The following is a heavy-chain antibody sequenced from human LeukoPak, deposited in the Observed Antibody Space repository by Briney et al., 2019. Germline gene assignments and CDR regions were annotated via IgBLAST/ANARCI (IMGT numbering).Heavy chain of an antibody. CDR1: GFTFSSYW. Sequence: GGSLRLSCAASGFTFSSYWMHWVRQAPGKGLVWVSRINSDGSSTSYADSVKGRFTISRDNAKNTLYLQMNSLRAEDTAVYYCARDLYTAAAGPSHLPSYYYYYGMDVWGQGTTVTVSS. J-gene: IGHJ6*02. V-gene: IGHV3-74*01. CDR3: ARDLYTAAAGPSHLPSYYYYYGMDV. CDR2: INSDGSST. D-gene: IGHD6-13*01.